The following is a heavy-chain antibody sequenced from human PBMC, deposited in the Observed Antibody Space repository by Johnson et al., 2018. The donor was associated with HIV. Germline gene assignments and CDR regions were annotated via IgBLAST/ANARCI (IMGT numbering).Heavy chain of an antibody. V-gene: IGHV3-23*04. Sequence: VQLVESGGGLVQPGGSLRVSCAASGFTVSSNYMSWVRQAPGKGLEWVSAISGSGGSTYYADSVKGRFTISRDNSKNTLYLQMNSLRAEDTAVYYCARDMEAYCSGGSCYSAAFDIWGQGTMVTVSS. CDR1: GFTVSSNY. J-gene: IGHJ3*02. CDR3: ARDMEAYCSGGSCYSAAFDI. CDR2: ISGSGGST. D-gene: IGHD2-15*01.